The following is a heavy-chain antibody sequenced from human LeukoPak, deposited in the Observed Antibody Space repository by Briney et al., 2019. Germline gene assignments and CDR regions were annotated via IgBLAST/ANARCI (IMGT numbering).Heavy chain of an antibody. CDR1: VGTFISYA. D-gene: IGHD3-22*01. Sequence: SVKVSCKASVGTFISYAISWVRQAPGQGREWMGGIIPIFGTANYAQKFQGRVTITAAKYTSTAYMELSSLTSEDTAVYYCARTPGSGYSSGKALAYWGQGTLVTVYS. V-gene: IGHV1-69*06. CDR3: ARTPGSGYSSGKALAY. J-gene: IGHJ4*02. CDR2: IIPIFGTA.